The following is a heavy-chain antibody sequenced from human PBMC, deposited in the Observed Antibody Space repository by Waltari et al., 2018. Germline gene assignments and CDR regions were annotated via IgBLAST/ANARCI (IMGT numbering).Heavy chain of an antibody. D-gene: IGHD1-26*01. Sequence: QVHLQESGPGLVKPSETLSLTCTVSGDSISSYSWTWIRKPAGKGLEGIGRISSSGKTFDNPSPMSGVTMSVDTSKNQISLKVIAVTAADTAVYYCVRDQRVGGTLLYNWFDPWGQGTLVTVSS. J-gene: IGHJ5*02. CDR1: GDSISSYS. CDR3: VRDQRVGGTLLYNWFDP. V-gene: IGHV4-4*07. CDR2: ISSSGKT.